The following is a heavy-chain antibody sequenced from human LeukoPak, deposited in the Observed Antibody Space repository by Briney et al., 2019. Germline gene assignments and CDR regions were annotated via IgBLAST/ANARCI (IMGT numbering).Heavy chain of an antibody. CDR3: ARHGVRYSSGWPPHRPLDY. D-gene: IGHD6-19*01. V-gene: IGHV4-59*08. J-gene: IGHJ4*02. Sequence: PSETLSLTCTVSGGSISSYYWSWIRQPPGKGLEWIGYIYYSGSTNYNPSLKSRVTISVDTSKNQFSLKLSSVTAADTAVYYCARHGVRYSSGWPPHRPLDYWGQGTLVTVSS. CDR2: IYYSGST. CDR1: GGSISSYY.